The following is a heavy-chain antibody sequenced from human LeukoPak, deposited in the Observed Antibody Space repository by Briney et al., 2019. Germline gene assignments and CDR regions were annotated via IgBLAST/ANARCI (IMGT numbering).Heavy chain of an antibody. V-gene: IGHV1-2*02. CDR2: IGPHSTFT. CDR1: GFTFTDHY. D-gene: IGHD2/OR15-2a*01. Sequence: ASMKVSCKSSGFTFTDHYIHWVRQGPGQGLEWMGYIGPHSTFTSSPQEFQGRVTMTRDASMSTAFMELTRLTSDDTAVYYCVREGEGPLSKDFDYWGQGTLVTVSS. CDR3: VREGEGPLSKDFDY. J-gene: IGHJ4*02.